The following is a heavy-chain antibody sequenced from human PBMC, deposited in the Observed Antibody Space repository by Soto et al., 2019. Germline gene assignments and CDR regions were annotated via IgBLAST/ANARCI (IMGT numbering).Heavy chain of an antibody. D-gene: IGHD3-22*01. CDR1: GGTFSSYA. J-gene: IGHJ4*02. V-gene: IGHV1-69*13. CDR3: ARDLGDYDSSGWFDY. CDR2: IIPIFGTA. Sequence: SVKVSCKASGGTFSSYAISWVRQAPGQGLEWMGGIIPIFGTANYAQKFQGRVTITADESTSTAYMELSSPRSEDTAVYYCARDLGDYDSSGWFDYWGQGTLVTVSS.